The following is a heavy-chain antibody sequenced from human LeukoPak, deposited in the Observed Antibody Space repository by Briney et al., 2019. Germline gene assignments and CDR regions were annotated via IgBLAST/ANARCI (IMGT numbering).Heavy chain of an antibody. D-gene: IGHD4-17*01. CDR3: ARDLRYGDYYYYYGMDV. Sequence: PGGSLRLSCAASGFTFSSYAMHWVRQAPGKGLEWVAVISYDGSNKYYADSVKGRFTISRDNSKNTLYLQMNSLRAEDTAVYYCARDLRYGDYYYYYGMDVWGQGTTVTVSS. V-gene: IGHV3-30-3*01. CDR2: ISYDGSNK. CDR1: GFTFSSYA. J-gene: IGHJ6*02.